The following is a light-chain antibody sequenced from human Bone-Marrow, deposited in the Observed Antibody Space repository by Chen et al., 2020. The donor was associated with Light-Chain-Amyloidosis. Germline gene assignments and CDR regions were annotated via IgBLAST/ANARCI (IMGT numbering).Light chain of an antibody. V-gene: IGLV2-14*01. CDR1: SSDVGGDNH. CDR2: EVT. CDR3: SSYTITNTLV. J-gene: IGLJ1*01. Sequence: QSALTQPASVSGSPGQSITISCTGTSSDVGGDNHVSWYQQHPDKAPKLMIYEVTNRPSCVPARFSGSTSDNTASLTISGLQPEDEADYFCSSYTITNTLVFGSGTRVTVL.